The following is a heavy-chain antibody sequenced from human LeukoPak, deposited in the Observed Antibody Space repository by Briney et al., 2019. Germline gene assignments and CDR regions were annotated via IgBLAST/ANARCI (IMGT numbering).Heavy chain of an antibody. CDR1: GFTFSRYG. D-gene: IGHD5-24*01. V-gene: IGHV3-74*01. CDR3: ASGGYNYEGGY. Sequence: VGSLRLSCAASGFTFSRYGMHWVRQAPGKGLVWVSRISSDGTYTSYADSVKGRFTISRDNAKNTLYLQMNSLRAEDTAVYYCASGGYNYEGGYWGQGTLVTVSS. J-gene: IGHJ4*02. CDR2: ISSDGTYT.